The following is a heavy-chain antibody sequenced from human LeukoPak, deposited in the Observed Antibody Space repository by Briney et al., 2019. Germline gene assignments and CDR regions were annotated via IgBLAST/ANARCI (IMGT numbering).Heavy chain of an antibody. CDR1: GDSISSGSFY. J-gene: IGHJ5*01. D-gene: IGHD2-21*01. CDR2: IFYSGTT. Sequence: SETLSLTCSVSGDSISSGSFYWGWIRQPPGKGLAWIGSIFYSGTTYYTPSLKSRVTLSLDTSKNHFSLRLTSVTAADTAVYYCARQIAVVEPTDPNWFDSWGQGTLVTVSS. CDR3: ARQIAVVEPTDPNWFDS. V-gene: IGHV4-39*07.